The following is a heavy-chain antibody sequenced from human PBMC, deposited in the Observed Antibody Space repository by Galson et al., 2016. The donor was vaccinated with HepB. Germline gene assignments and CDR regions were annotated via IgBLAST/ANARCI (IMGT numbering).Heavy chain of an antibody. J-gene: IGHJ4*02. CDR2: ISYDGSTT. Sequence: SLRLSCAASGFTFSNYAMHWVRQAPGKGLEWVAVISYDGSTTYYADSVKGRFTISRDNSKNTLYLQMNSLRAEDTAVYFCARVTGYSFDNWGQGTLVTVSS. D-gene: IGHD5-24*01. CDR1: GFTFSNYA. V-gene: IGHV3-30-3*01. CDR3: ARVTGYSFDN.